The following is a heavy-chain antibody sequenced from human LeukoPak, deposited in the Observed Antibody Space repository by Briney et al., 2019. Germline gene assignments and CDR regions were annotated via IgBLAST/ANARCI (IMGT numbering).Heavy chain of an antibody. J-gene: IGHJ3*02. CDR3: AKVTLPSIAVAGPRGAFDI. Sequence: PGRSLRLSCAGSGFTFDDYAMHWVRQAPGKALEWVSGISWNSGSIGYADSVKGRFTISRDNAKNSLYLQMNSLRAEDTALYYCAKVTLPSIAVAGPRGAFDIWGQGIMVTVSS. CDR1: GFTFDDYA. D-gene: IGHD6-19*01. V-gene: IGHV3-9*01. CDR2: ISWNSGSI.